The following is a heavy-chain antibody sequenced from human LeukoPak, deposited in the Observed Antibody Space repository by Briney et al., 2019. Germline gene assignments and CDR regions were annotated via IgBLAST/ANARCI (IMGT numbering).Heavy chain of an antibody. Sequence: SETLSLTCAVYGGSFSGYYWSWIRQPPGKGLEWIGYIYYSGITDYSPSLRSRVTMSVDTSKNQFSLKVSSVTAADTAVYYCARMGAIAGASANPDHWGQGTLVTVSS. CDR1: GGSFSGYY. J-gene: IGHJ4*02. D-gene: IGHD4/OR15-4a*01. V-gene: IGHV4-59*01. CDR2: IYYSGIT. CDR3: ARMGAIAGASANPDH.